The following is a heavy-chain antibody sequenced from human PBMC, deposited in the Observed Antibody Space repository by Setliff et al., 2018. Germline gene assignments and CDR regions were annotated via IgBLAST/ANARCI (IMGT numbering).Heavy chain of an antibody. CDR1: GFTFSSWG. Sequence: PGGSLRLSCTASGFTFSSWGMSWVRQAPGKGLEWVSGINSGSGFLTHYADSVKGRFTISRDNSKNTLYLEMTSLRAYDTAIYYCAKAGGWNWPRYYFDYWGQGTLVTVSS. CDR3: AKAGGWNWPRYYFDY. J-gene: IGHJ4*02. D-gene: IGHD1-7*01. CDR2: INSGSGFLT. V-gene: IGHV3-23*01.